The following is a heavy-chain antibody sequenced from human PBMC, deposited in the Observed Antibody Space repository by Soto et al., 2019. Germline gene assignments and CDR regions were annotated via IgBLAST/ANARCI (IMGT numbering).Heavy chain of an antibody. CDR2: IDPSDSYT. V-gene: IGHV5-10-1*01. CDR1: GYSFISYW. CDR3: ARQSSANWFDP. D-gene: IGHD6-19*01. J-gene: IGHJ5*02. Sequence: GESLKISCKGSGYSFISYWISWVRQMPGKGLEWMGKIDPSDSYTFYTPSFQGHVTISVDKSISTAYLQWSSLKASDTAIYYCARQSSANWFDPWGQGTLVTVSS.